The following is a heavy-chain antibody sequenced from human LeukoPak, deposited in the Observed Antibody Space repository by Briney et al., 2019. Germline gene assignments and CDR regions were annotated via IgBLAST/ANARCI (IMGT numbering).Heavy chain of an antibody. J-gene: IGHJ4*02. CDR1: GGSFSGYY. Sequence: SETLSLTCAVYGGSFSGYYWSWIRHPPGKGLEWIGEINQSGNTNYTPSLKGRVTISVDTSKNQFSLKLSSVTAADTAVYYCARSASYYFDYWGQGTLVTVSS. V-gene: IGHV4-34*01. CDR3: ARSASYYFDY. CDR2: INQSGNT.